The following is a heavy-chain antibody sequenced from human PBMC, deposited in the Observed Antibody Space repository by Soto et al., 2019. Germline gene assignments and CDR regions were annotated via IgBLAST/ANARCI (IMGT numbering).Heavy chain of an antibody. D-gene: IGHD1-26*01. V-gene: IGHV3-23*01. Sequence: EVQLLESGGGLVQPGGSLRLSCAGSGFTFSTYAMAWVRQAPGKALEWVSTISDSGSNTHYVDSVEGRFTISRDNSKSTVFLHMNSLRADDSAVYYCARDVGGSSLFDYWGLGTLVTVSS. CDR3: ARDVGGSSLFDY. J-gene: IGHJ4*02. CDR2: ISDSGSNT. CDR1: GFTFSTYA.